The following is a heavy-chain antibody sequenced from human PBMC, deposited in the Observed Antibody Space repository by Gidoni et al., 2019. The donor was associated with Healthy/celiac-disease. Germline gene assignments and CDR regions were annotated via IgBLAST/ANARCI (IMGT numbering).Heavy chain of an antibody. D-gene: IGHD3-22*01. CDR3: AREVYYDSSGYGYYFDY. J-gene: IGHJ4*02. CDR2: IYYSGST. Sequence: QLQLQESGPGLVKPSETLSLTCTVPGGSISSSSYSWGWIRQPPGKGLEWIGSIYYSGSTYYNPSLKSRVTISVDTSKNQFSLKLSSVTAADTAVYYCAREVYYDSSGYGYYFDYWGQGTLVTVSS. CDR1: GGSISSSSYS. V-gene: IGHV4-39*02.